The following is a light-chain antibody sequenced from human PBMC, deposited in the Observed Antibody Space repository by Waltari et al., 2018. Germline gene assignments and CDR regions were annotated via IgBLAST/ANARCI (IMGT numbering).Light chain of an antibody. Sequence: QSALTQPASVSGSPGQSITISCTGTSSDVGGYNYVSWYQQHPGKDPKLMIYDVSNRPSGGSNRFSGSKSGNTASLTISGLQAEDEADYYCSSYTSSSTLGVFGGGTKLTVL. CDR3: SSYTSSSTLGV. V-gene: IGLV2-14*03. J-gene: IGLJ2*01. CDR2: DVS. CDR1: SSDVGGYNY.